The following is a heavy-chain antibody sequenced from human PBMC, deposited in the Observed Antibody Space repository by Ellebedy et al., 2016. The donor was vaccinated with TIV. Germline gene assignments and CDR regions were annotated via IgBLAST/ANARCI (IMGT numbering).Heavy chain of an antibody. J-gene: IGHJ6*02. V-gene: IGHV4-59*01. D-gene: IGHD2-15*01. CDR2: IYYSGST. CDR3: ARDDVVVAGGMDV. Sequence: MPSETLSLTCTVSGGSISSYYWSWIRQPPGKGLEWIGYIYYSGSTDYNPSLKSRVTISVDTSKNQFSLKLSSVTAADTAVYYCARDDVVVAGGMDVWGQGTTVTVSS. CDR1: GGSISSYY.